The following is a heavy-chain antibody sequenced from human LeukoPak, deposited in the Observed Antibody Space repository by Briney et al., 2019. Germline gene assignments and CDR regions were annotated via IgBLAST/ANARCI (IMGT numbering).Heavy chain of an antibody. D-gene: IGHD3-3*01. V-gene: IGHV3-7*01. CDR1: GFIFTNYF. CDR2: IKHDGSEK. Sequence: EGSLRLSCAASGFIFTNYFMSWVRQAPGKGLEWVASIKHDGSEKYYVDSVRGRFTISRDNTMNSLYLQMSSLRAGDTAVYYCATDRGWRTSGYYLYYFEYWGQGTLVIYSS. J-gene: IGHJ4*02. CDR3: ATDRGWRTSGYYLYYFEY.